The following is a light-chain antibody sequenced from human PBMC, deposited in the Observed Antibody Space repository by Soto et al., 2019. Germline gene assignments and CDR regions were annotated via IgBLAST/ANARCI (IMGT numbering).Light chain of an antibody. V-gene: IGKV3-11*02. Sequence: IVLAEPPATLSSSPCVTATLSCRVSQTVSSNLASFQQKPGQPPRLFIYDASKRATGSPPRFIGSGSTRDFTLTISSREPAEFAVYYCHQRSNGPPWTFGQGTKVDI. CDR1: QTVSSN. CDR2: DAS. J-gene: IGKJ1*01. CDR3: HQRSNGPPWT.